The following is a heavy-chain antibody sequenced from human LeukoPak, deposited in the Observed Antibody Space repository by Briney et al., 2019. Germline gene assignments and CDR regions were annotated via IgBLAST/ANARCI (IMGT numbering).Heavy chain of an antibody. J-gene: IGHJ5*02. D-gene: IGHD1-26*01. Sequence: SQTLSLTGAVSGDSISSGGYSWSWIRQPPGKGLEWIGYIYHGGSAYYSPSLKSRANISVDKSKNQFSLKLSSVTAADTAVYYCARYFSGGQFKWFDPWGQGTLVTVSS. CDR2: IYHGGSA. CDR1: GDSISSGGYS. CDR3: ARYFSGGQFKWFDP. V-gene: IGHV4-30-2*01.